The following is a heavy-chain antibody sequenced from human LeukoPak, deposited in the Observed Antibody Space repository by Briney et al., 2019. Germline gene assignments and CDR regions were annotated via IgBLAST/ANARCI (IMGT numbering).Heavy chain of an antibody. CDR3: GPSQYCGGDCPIYY. J-gene: IGHJ4*02. Sequence: ASVKVSCKASGYTFTSYAMHWVRQAPGQRLEWMEWINAGNGNTKYSQKFQGRVTITRDTSASTAYMELSSLRSEDTAVYYCGPSQYCGGDCPIYYWGQGTLVTVSS. V-gene: IGHV1-3*01. D-gene: IGHD2-21*02. CDR1: GYTFTSYA. CDR2: INAGNGNT.